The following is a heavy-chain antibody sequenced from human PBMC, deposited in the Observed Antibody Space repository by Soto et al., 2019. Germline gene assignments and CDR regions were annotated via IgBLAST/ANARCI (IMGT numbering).Heavy chain of an antibody. CDR1: GGSISSNYW. CDR3: ARLHMITFGGHVYRPFDI. J-gene: IGHJ3*02. CDR2: MYHSGST. D-gene: IGHD3-16*01. V-gene: IGHV4-4*02. Sequence: QVQLQESCPGLVKPSGTLSLTCEVSGGSISSNYWWSWVRQPPGKGLEWIGEMYHSGSTNYNPSLKSRVTISVDKSNNQFFLDLTSVTAADTAVYYCARLHMITFGGHVYRPFDIWGQGTMVTVSS.